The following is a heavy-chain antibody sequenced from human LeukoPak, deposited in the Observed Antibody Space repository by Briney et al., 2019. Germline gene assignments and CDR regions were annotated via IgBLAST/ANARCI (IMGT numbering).Heavy chain of an antibody. CDR2: ISSSGSAI. CDR3: ARAGLYCSSTSCIFDY. CDR1: GFPFSSQE. D-gene: IGHD2-2*01. V-gene: IGHV3-48*03. Sequence: QPGGSLRLSCAASGFPFSSQEMNWVRQAPGKGLEWVSYISSSGSAIYYEVSVKGRFTITRDNAKNSLYLQMNSMRAEDRAVYYCARAGLYCSSTSCIFDYWGQGNLVIVSS. J-gene: IGHJ4*02.